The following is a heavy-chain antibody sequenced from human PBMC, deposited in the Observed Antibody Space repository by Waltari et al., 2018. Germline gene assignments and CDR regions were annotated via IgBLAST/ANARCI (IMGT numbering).Heavy chain of an antibody. V-gene: IGHV1-8*03. J-gene: IGHJ4*02. CDR2: MNPNSANT. D-gene: IGHD2-15*01. Sequence: QVQLVQSGAEVKKPGASVKVSCKASGYTFTSYDINWVRQATGQGLEWMGWMNPNSANTGYAQKFQGRVTITRNTSISTAYMELSSLRSEDTAVYYCARPGDHIYCSGGSCYSAGLGYWGQGTLVTVSS. CDR1: GYTFTSYD. CDR3: ARPGDHIYCSGGSCYSAGLGY.